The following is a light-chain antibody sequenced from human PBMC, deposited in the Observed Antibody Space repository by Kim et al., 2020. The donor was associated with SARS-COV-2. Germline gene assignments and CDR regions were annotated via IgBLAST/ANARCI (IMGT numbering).Light chain of an antibody. Sequence: SSELTQDPAVSVALGQTVRITCQGDSLRSYYASWYQQKPGQAPVLVIYGKNNRPSGIPDRFSDSSSGNTASLTITGAQVEDEADYYCNSRDSSGNHVVFG. CDR2: GKN. CDR3: NSRDSSGNHVV. J-gene: IGLJ2*01. CDR1: SLRSYY. V-gene: IGLV3-19*01.